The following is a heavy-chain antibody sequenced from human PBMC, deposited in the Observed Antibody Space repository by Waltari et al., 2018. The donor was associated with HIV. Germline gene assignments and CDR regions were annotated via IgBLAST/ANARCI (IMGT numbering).Heavy chain of an antibody. CDR3: AQDIYWRTNAYYFDF. D-gene: IGHD3-3*01. CDR2: ITLYDGRT. Sequence: EVHLVESVGVVVQPWGTLGHSCAAYGFPFAAYAMHRVRQFLVKGLVWSSRITGKGREWFTLITLYDGRTYYADSVRGRFTISRDNSKTSLYLQMTSLRTEDTALYYCAQDIYWRTNAYYFDFWGQGTLVTVSS. CDR1: GFPFAAYA. V-gene: IGHV3-43*01. J-gene: IGHJ4*03.